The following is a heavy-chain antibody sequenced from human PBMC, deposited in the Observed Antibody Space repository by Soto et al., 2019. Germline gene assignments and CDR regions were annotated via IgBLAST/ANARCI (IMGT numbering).Heavy chain of an antibody. Sequence: GGSLRLSCAGSVFRFSNAWMNWVRQAPGKGLEWVGRIKRKIDGEATDYAAPVKGRFTVSRDDSKSALYLHMNSLKGDDTAVYYCTTGSVEGVWGQGTTVTVSS. CDR1: VFRFSNAW. CDR3: TTGSVEGV. V-gene: IGHV3-15*07. D-gene: IGHD2-15*01. CDR2: IKRKIDGEAT. J-gene: IGHJ6*02.